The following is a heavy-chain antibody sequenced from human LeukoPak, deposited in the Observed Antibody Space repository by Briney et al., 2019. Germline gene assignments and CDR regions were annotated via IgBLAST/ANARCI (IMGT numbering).Heavy chain of an antibody. CDR1: GGSISRSSYY. V-gene: IGHV4-39*07. CDR2: IYYSGST. CDR3: AHNLLPRIAATGSSRDDD. J-gene: IGHJ4*02. D-gene: IGHD6-13*01. Sequence: SETLSLTCTVSGGSISRSSYYWGWVRQPPGKGLEWIGSIYYSGSTNYNPSLKSRVTISVDKSKNQFSLKLSSVTAADTAVYYCAHNLLPRIAATGSSRDDDWGQGTLVTVSS.